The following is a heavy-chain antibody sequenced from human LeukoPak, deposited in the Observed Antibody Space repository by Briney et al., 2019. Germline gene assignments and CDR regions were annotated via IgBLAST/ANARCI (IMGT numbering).Heavy chain of an antibody. CDR2: IIPIFGTA. Sequence: SVKVSCKASGGTFGSYAISWVRQAPGQGLEWMGGIIPIFGTANYAQKFQGRVTITTDESTGTAYMEMSSLRSEDTAVYYCARERLNDYGDYSYFDYWGQGTLVAVSS. D-gene: IGHD4-17*01. CDR3: ARERLNDYGDYSYFDY. CDR1: GGTFGSYA. J-gene: IGHJ4*02. V-gene: IGHV1-69*05.